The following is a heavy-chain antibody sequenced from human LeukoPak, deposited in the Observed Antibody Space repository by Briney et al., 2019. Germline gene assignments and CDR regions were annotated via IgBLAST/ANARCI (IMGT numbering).Heavy chain of an antibody. J-gene: IGHJ4*02. D-gene: IGHD4-23*01. Sequence: GGSLRLSCAASGFTFSSYAMSWVRQAPGKGLEWVSAISGSGGSTYYADSVKGRFTISRDNSKNTLYLQMNSLRAEDTAVYYCAKGLDYGGNSGEDYWGQGALVTVSS. CDR3: AKGLDYGGNSGEDY. CDR1: GFTFSSYA. V-gene: IGHV3-23*01. CDR2: ISGSGGST.